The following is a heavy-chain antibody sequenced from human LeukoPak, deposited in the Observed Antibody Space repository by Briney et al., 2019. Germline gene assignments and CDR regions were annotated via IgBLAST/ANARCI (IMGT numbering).Heavy chain of an antibody. J-gene: IGHJ4*02. CDR1: GGSISSYY. D-gene: IGHD2-2*02. CDR3: ARARKPAAIE. Sequence: SETLSLICTVSGGSISSYYWSWIRQPPGKGLEWIGYIYYSGSTNYNPSLKSRVTISVDTSKNQFSLKLSSVTAADTAVYYCARARKPAAIEWGQGTLVTVSS. V-gene: IGHV4-59*01. CDR2: IYYSGST.